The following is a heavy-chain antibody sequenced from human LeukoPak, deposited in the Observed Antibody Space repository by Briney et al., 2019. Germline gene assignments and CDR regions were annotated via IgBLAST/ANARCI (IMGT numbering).Heavy chain of an antibody. Sequence: PVKVSCKASGGTFSSYAISWVRQAPGQGLEWMGGIIPIFGTANYAQKFQGRVTITADKSTSTAYMELSSLRSEDTAVYYCARDITMVRGVNVGGIWGQGTMVTVSS. J-gene: IGHJ3*02. V-gene: IGHV1-69*06. D-gene: IGHD3-10*01. CDR3: ARDITMVRGVNVGGI. CDR2: IIPIFGTA. CDR1: GGTFSSYA.